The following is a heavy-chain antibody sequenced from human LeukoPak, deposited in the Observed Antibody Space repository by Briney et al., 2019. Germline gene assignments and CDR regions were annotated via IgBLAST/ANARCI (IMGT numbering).Heavy chain of an antibody. J-gene: IGHJ4*02. Sequence: KASETLSLTCAVYSGSFSGYYWNWIRQPPGKGLEWIGYIYNRESTNYNPSLKSRVTISIDTSKNQFSLKLISVTPADTAVYYCARRSWYFDYWGQGTLVTVSS. CDR3: ARRSWYFDY. CDR2: IYNREST. CDR1: SGSFSGYY. D-gene: IGHD2-15*01. V-gene: IGHV4-59*01.